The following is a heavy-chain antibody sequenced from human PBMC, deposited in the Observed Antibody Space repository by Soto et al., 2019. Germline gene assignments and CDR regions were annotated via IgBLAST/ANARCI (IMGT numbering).Heavy chain of an antibody. CDR1: GFTFSSYS. CDR2: ISSSSSYI. V-gene: IGHV3-21*01. D-gene: IGHD2-15*01. J-gene: IGHJ5*02. Sequence: PGGSLRLSCAASGFTFSSYSMNWVRQAPGKGLEWASSISSSSSYIYYGDSVKGRFTISRDNAKNSLYLQMNSLRAEDTAVYYCARDPNIVVVEAATPGWFDPWGQGTLVTVSS. CDR3: ARDPNIVVVEAATPGWFDP.